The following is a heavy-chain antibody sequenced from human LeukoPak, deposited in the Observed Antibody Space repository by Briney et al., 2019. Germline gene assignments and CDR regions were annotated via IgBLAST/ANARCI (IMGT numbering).Heavy chain of an antibody. V-gene: IGHV4-59*01. Sequence: SETLSLTCTVSGGSISSYYWSWIRQPPGKGLEWIGYIYYSGSINYNPSLKSRVTISVDTSKNQFSLKLSSVTAADTAVYYCARASDLRLPGIAVAGSFDYWGQGTLVTVSS. D-gene: IGHD6-19*01. CDR3: ARASDLRLPGIAVAGSFDY. CDR2: IYYSGSI. CDR1: GGSISSYY. J-gene: IGHJ4*02.